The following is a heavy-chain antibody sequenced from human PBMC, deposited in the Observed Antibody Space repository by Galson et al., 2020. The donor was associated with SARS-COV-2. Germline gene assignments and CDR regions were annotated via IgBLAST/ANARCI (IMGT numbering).Heavy chain of an antibody. CDR2: LHSGRGT. CDR1: GFSVSSHY. Sequence: QLGESLKISCVASGFSVSSHYMSWVRQAPGKGLEWVSALHSGRGTSYADSVKGRFTISRDNSKNTLYLQMSSLRPDDTAVYYCARDLLNAFDIWGQGRKVSVSS. J-gene: IGHJ3*02. V-gene: IGHV3-53*05. CDR3: ARDLLNAFDI.